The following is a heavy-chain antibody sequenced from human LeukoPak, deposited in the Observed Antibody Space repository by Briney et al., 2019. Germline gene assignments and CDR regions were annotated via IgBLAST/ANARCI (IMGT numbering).Heavy chain of an antibody. Sequence: GGSLRLSCAAYGFTFSSYSMNWVRQAPGKGLEWVSSISSSSSYIYYADSVKGRFTISRDNAKNSLYLQMNSLRAEDTAVYYCATLDYYDSSGYVYWGQGTLVTVSS. V-gene: IGHV3-21*01. CDR1: GFTFSSYS. D-gene: IGHD3-22*01. J-gene: IGHJ4*02. CDR3: ATLDYYDSSGYVY. CDR2: ISSSSSYI.